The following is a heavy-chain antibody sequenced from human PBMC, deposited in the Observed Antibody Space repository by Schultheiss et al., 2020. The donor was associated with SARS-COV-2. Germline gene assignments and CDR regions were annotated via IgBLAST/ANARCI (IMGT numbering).Heavy chain of an antibody. J-gene: IGHJ4*02. CDR2: VSYTGRT. D-gene: IGHD2/OR15-2a*01. V-gene: IGHV4-4*02. CDR3: ARARHNRIWSFDS. CDR1: GGSFTSDYW. Sequence: GSLRLSCGVSGGSFTSDYWWIWVRQTPGKGLEWIGEVSYTGRTNYNASFVSRATMSIDTSENRFSLSLRSVTAADTAIYYCARARHNRIWSFDSWGQGTLVTVS.